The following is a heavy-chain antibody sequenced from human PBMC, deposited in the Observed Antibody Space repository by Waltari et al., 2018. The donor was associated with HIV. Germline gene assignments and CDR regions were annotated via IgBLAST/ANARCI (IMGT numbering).Heavy chain of an antibody. J-gene: IGHJ5*01. CDR2: IRSFSYGGTA. CDR1: GFTFSVYA. Sequence: DVRLVVSGGHQAQPGQSLRLSCLTSGFTFSVYAFGWVRQGPGKGLAWVGFIRSFSYGGTAEYGASVIGRFTISSNDSENRVYLQVSDLKREDTGPFYCLQYAGVNVHICPRHHFGPRAQGTVVTGSS. V-gene: IGHV3-49*04. D-gene: IGHD2-2*01. CDR3: LQYAGVNVHICPRHHFGP.